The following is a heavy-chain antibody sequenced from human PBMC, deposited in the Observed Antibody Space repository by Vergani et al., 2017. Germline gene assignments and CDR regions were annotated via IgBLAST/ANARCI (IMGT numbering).Heavy chain of an antibody. J-gene: IGHJ3*02. V-gene: IGHV1-2*02. Sequence: QVQLVQSGAEVKKPGASVKVSCKASGYTFTGYYMHWVRQAPGQGLEWMGWINPNSGGKNYAQKFQGRVTMTRDTSISTAYMELSRLRSDDTAVYYCARARITMVRGARGDAFDIWGQGTMVTVSS. CDR3: ARARITMVRGARGDAFDI. D-gene: IGHD3-10*01. CDR1: GYTFTGYY. CDR2: INPNSGGK.